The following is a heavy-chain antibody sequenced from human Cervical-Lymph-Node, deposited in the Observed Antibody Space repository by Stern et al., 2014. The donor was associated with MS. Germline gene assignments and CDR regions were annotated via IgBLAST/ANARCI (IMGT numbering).Heavy chain of an antibody. CDR1: GYTFTSYW. CDR2: IFPGGSDI. V-gene: IGHV5-51*01. J-gene: IGHJ4*02. Sequence: VQLVQSGPEVKRPGESLKISCQASGYTFTSYWIGWVRQMPGKGLEWIAIIFPGGSDIRYSPSFQGQVTISADKSSSTAYLQCNNLKASDTAIYYCARQRYFDYWGQGTLVTVSS. CDR3: ARQRYFDY.